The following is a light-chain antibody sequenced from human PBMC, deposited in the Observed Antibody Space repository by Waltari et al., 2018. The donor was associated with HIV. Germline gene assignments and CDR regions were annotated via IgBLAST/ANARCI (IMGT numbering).Light chain of an antibody. J-gene: IGLJ1*01. CDR3: SSYTSSNIVFV. V-gene: IGLV2-14*01. CDR2: EVS. CDR1: SSDDSGHDY. Sequence: QSALTHPASGSESPGQSLTTSCTGSSSDDSGHDYVSWYQQHPGKAPTLMIYEVSNRPSGVSNRFSCSKSGNTASMTITGGQVDDEADYYCSSYTSSNIVFVFGTGTKVTVL.